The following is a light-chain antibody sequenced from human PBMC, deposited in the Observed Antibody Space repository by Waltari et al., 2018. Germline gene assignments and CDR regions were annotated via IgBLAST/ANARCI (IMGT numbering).Light chain of an antibody. J-gene: IGKJ3*01. CDR3: QQRSKSFT. V-gene: IGKV3-11*01. Sequence: EIVLKQSPATLSLSPGDRATHSCRASQSISSYLAWYQQKPGQAPRLLIYDASTRATGIPARFSGSGSVTDFTLTISSLEPEDFAIYYCQQRSKSFTFGPGTKVDIK. CDR1: QSISSY. CDR2: DAS.